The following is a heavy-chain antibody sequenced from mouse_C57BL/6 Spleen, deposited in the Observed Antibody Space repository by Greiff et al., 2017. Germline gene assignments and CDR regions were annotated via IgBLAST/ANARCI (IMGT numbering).Heavy chain of an antibody. CDR3: ASAQCYFDY. CDR2: IDLSDSYT. V-gene: IGHV1-69*01. Sequence: VKLWSGQCLDWFGEIDLSDSYTNYNQKLKGKSTLTVDKSSSTAYMQLSSLTSEDAAVYYCASAQCYFDYWGQGTTLTVSS. J-gene: IGHJ2*01.